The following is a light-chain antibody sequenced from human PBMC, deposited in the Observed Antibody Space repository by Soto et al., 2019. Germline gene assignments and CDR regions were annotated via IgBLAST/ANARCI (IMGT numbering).Light chain of an antibody. Sequence: MTQSPATLSVSPGERATLSCRASQNVLSNLAWYQQKPGKAPRLLIYDASNLETGVPSRFSGSGSGTDFTFTISSLQPEDIATYYCQQYDSLITFGQGTRLEIK. CDR2: DAS. CDR3: QQYDSLIT. CDR1: QNVLSN. J-gene: IGKJ5*01. V-gene: IGKV1-33*01.